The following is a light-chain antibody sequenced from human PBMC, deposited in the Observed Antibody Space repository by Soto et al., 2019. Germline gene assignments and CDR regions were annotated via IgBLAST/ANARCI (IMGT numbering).Light chain of an antibody. J-gene: IGKJ5*01. CDR3: QQSYTALSIT. CDR2: AAS. CDR1: ESINRH. V-gene: IGKV1-39*01. Sequence: DIQMTQSPSSLSAYVGDRVTITCRASESINRHLNWYQQQPGRAPKLLIYAASSLQNGVPSRFRGGGSGTDFTLIITNLQPEDFATDDCQQSYTALSITFGQGPRLEIK.